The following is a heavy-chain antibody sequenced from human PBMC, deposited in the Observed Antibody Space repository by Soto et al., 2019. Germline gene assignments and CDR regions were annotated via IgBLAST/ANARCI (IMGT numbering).Heavy chain of an antibody. Sequence: GGSLGLSCTTXGFSFNTYGMQWVRQAPGKGLEWVAIIWYDGSNKYYADSVKGRFTISRDNSKNTLYLQMNSLRAEDTALYYCARADCTGAYCYSWPFNYGVDVWGQGTTVTVSS. D-gene: IGHD2-15*01. V-gene: IGHV3-33*08. CDR1: GFSFNTYG. CDR3: ARADCTGAYCYSWPFNYGVDV. J-gene: IGHJ6*02. CDR2: IWYDGSNK.